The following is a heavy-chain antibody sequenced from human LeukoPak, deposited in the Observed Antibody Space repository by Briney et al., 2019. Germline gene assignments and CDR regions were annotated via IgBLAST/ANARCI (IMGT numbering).Heavy chain of an antibody. D-gene: IGHD5-12*01. J-gene: IGHJ4*02. V-gene: IGHV4-34*01. Sequence: SETLSLTCAVYGGSFSGYYWSWIRQPPGKGLEWIGEINHSGSTNYNPSLKSRVTISVDTSKNQFSLKLSSVTAADTAVYYCARGLQWLRIGFDYWGQGTLVTVSS. CDR2: INHSGST. CDR1: GGSFSGYY. CDR3: ARGLQWLRIGFDY.